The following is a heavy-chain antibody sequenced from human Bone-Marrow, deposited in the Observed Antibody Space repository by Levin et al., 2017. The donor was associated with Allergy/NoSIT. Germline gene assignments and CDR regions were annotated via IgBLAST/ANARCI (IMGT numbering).Heavy chain of an antibody. V-gene: IGHV3-48*02. CDR2: ISSTSSPI. CDR3: ARARYSANYNDFDY. J-gene: IGHJ4*02. Sequence: AASVKVSCAASGFTFSSYAMNWVRQAPGKGLEWVSYISSTSSPIYYADSMKGRFTISRDNAKNSLYLQMNSLRDEDTAVYYCARARYSANYNDFDYWGQGTLVTVSS. CDR1: GFTFSSYA. D-gene: IGHD1-26*01.